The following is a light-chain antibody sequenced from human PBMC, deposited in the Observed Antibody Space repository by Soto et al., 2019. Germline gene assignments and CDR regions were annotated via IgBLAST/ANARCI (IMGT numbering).Light chain of an antibody. J-gene: IGKJ5*01. CDR3: QQYGDSPQT. V-gene: IGKV3-20*01. CDR2: GAS. Sequence: ESVLTQSPGTLSLAPGERATLSCRANQSVTNNCLAWYQHKPGQAPRLLLYGASSRPTGIPDRFSGSGSGTDFTLTIDRLDPEDFSVYFCQQYGDSPQTFGQGTRLEI. CDR1: QSVTNNC.